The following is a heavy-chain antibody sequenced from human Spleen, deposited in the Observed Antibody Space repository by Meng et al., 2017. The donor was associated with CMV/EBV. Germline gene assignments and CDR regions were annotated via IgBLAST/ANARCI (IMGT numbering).Heavy chain of an antibody. D-gene: IGHD6-13*01. CDR3: AREGIAAAGAEFDY. V-gene: IGHV3-23*01. CDR2: MDGRGGST. J-gene: IGHJ4*02. Sequence: GESLKISCAASGFSFSSYAKSWVRQAPGKGLEWVSGMDGRGGSTYYADSVKGRFTISRDNAKNSLYLQMNSLRAEDTAVYYCAREGIAAAGAEFDYWGQGTLVTVSS. CDR1: GFSFSSYA.